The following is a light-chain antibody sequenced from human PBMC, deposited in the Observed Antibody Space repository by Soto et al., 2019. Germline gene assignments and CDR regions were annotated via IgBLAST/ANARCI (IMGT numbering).Light chain of an antibody. J-gene: IGLJ2*01. CDR3: SSYTSSSTLV. V-gene: IGLV2-14*01. CDR1: SSDVGGYNY. CDR2: EVS. Sequence: QSALTQPASVSGSPGQSITIYCNGTSSDVGGYNYVSWYQQHPGKAPKLMIYEVSNRPSGVSNRFSGSKSGNTASLTISGLQAEDEADYNCSSYTSSSTLVFGGGTKLTVL.